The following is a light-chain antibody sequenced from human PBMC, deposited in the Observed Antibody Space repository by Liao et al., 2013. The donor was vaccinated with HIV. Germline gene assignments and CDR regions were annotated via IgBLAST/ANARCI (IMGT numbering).Light chain of an antibody. CDR2: QDT. V-gene: IGLV3-1*01. J-gene: IGLJ1*01. Sequence: SYELTQPPSVSVSPGQTASITCSGDKLGHKYASWYQQKPGQSPVVVMYQDTKRPSGIPERFSGSNSGNTATLTISRVEAGDEADYYCQVWDSSSDHHYVFGTGTKVTVL. CDR3: QVWDSSSDHHYV. CDR1: KLGHKY.